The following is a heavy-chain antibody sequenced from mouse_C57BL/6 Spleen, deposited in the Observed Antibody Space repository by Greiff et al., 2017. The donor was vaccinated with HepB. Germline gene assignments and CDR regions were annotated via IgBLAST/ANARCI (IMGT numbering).Heavy chain of an antibody. CDR2: IYPGDGDT. J-gene: IGHJ1*03. CDR1: GYAFSSYW. D-gene: IGHD1-1*01. Sequence: VQLQQSGAELVKPGASVKISCKASGYAFSSYWMNWVKQRPGKGLEWIGQIYPGDGDTNYNGKFKGKATLTADKSSSTAYMQLSSLTSEDSAVYFCARRGDGIYWYFDVWGTGTTVTVSS. CDR3: ARRGDGIYWYFDV. V-gene: IGHV1-80*01.